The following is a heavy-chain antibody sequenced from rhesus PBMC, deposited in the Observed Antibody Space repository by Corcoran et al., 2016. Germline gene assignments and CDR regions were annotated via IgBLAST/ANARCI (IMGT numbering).Heavy chain of an antibody. CDR2: IYGSSGST. Sequence: QVQLQESGPGVVKPSETLSLTCAVSGGSISSGYDWSWLRQPPGKGLEWIGYIYGSSGSTNYNPSLKNRVTISKDASKNQFSPKLSSVTAADTAVYYCARDTAAAGYFDYWGQGVLVTVSS. D-gene: IGHD6-31*01. CDR1: GGSISSGYD. V-gene: IGHV4-76*01. CDR3: ARDTAAAGYFDY. J-gene: IGHJ4*01.